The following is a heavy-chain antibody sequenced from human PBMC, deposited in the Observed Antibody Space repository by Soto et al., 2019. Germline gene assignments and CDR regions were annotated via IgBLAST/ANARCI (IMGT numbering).Heavy chain of an antibody. CDR3: AHSLYNYVVGANRFDP. CDR1: GFSLSTSGVG. Sequence: QITLKESGPTLVKPTQTLTLTCTFSGFSLSTSGVGVGWIRQPPGKALEWLALIYWDDDKRYSPSLKSRLTITKHTYKNRVVRTLTNMHPVETATYYCAHSLYNYVVGANRFDPWGQGTLATASS. CDR2: IYWDDDK. V-gene: IGHV2-5*02. J-gene: IGHJ5*02. D-gene: IGHD3-16*01.